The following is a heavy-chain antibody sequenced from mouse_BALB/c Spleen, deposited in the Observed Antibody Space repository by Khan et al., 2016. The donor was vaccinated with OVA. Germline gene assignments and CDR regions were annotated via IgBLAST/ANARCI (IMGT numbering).Heavy chain of an antibody. CDR1: GFSLSDYG. Sequence: QVQLKESGPGPVAPSQNLSITCTVSGFSLSDYGVSWIRQPPGKGLEWLGVIWGGGSTYYNSALKSRLSISKDNSKSQVFLKMSSLQSDDTAMFYCAKGVWSYYYTWDYWGQGTSVTVSS. CDR3: AKGVWSYYYTWDY. V-gene: IGHV2-6-5*01. J-gene: IGHJ4*01. CDR2: IWGGGST.